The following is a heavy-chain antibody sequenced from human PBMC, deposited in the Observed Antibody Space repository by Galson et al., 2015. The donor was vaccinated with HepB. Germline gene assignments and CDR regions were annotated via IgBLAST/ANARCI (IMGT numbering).Heavy chain of an antibody. V-gene: IGHV3-23*01. Sequence: SLRLSCAASGFALSNYGMNWVRQAPGKGLEWVSGFGTSGDTTSYADSVKGRFTISRDNSRNTLYLQMNSLRAEDTAVYYCAKRLFGPTDCWGQGTLVTVSS. D-gene: IGHD3-10*01. J-gene: IGHJ4*02. CDR2: FGTSGDTT. CDR1: GFALSNYG. CDR3: AKRLFGPTDC.